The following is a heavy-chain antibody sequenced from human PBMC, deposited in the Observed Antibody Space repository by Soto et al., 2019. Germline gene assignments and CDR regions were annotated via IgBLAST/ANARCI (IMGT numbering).Heavy chain of an antibody. CDR1: GYAFTGYY. Sequence: ASVKVSCKSSGYAFTGYYIHWVRQAPGQGLGWMGWINPNGGDTNYAQKFQGRVTMTRDTSFSTAYMELSSLRSDDTAVYYCATRYSYVHFWGQGTLVTVSS. J-gene: IGHJ4*02. V-gene: IGHV1-2*02. CDR2: INPNGGDT. CDR3: ATRYSYVHF. D-gene: IGHD5-18*01.